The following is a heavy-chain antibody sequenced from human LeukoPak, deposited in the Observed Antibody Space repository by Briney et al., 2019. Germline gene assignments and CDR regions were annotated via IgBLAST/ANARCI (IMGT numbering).Heavy chain of an antibody. J-gene: IGHJ6*03. CDR1: GGSISSSSYY. CDR2: IYYSGST. D-gene: IGHD3-10*01. Sequence: PSETLSLTCTVSGGSISSSSYYWGWIRQPPGTGLEWIGSIYYSGSTYHNPSLKSRVTISVDTSKNQFSLKLSSVTAADTAVYYCARAVRFRGGYYGSGSYYNYYYYYMDVWGKGTTVTISS. CDR3: ARAVRFRGGYYGSGSYYNYYYYYMDV. V-gene: IGHV4-39*07.